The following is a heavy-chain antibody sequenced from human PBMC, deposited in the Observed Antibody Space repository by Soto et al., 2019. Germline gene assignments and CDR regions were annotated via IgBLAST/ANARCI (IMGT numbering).Heavy chain of an antibody. D-gene: IGHD3-3*01. CDR3: AKVTATYYDFSWGAFDI. J-gene: IGHJ3*02. CDR2: ISGSGGST. V-gene: IGHV3-23*01. CDR1: GFTFSSYA. Sequence: GGSLRLSCAASGFTFSSYAMSWVRQAPGKGLEWVSAISGSGGSTYYADSVKGRFTISSDNSKNTLYLQMNSLRAEDTAVYYCAKVTATYYDFSWGAFDIWGQGTMVTVSS.